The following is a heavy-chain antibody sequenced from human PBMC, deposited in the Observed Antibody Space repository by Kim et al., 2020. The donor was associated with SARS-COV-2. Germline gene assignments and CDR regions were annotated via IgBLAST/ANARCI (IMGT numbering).Heavy chain of an antibody. D-gene: IGHD2-2*01. Sequence: LKSRVTISVDTSKNQFSLKLSSVTAADTAVYYCATHGRYCSSTSCYAYDYWGQGTLVTVSS. V-gene: IGHV4-30-2*04. CDR3: ATHGRYCSSTSCYAYDY. J-gene: IGHJ4*02.